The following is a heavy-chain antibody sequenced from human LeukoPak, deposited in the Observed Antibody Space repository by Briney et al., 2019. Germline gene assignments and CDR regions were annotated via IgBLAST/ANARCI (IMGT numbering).Heavy chain of an antibody. J-gene: IGHJ6*03. V-gene: IGHV1-8*03. CDR3: ARGLGYSSSWYSAYYYYYMDV. D-gene: IGHD6-13*01. CDR1: GYTFTSYA. Sequence: ASVKVSCKASGYTFTSYAMNWVRQAPGQGLEWMGWMNPNSGNTGYAQKFQGRVTITRNTSISTAYMELSSLRSEDTAVYYCARGLGYSSSWYSAYYYYYMDVWGKGTTVTVSS. CDR2: MNPNSGNT.